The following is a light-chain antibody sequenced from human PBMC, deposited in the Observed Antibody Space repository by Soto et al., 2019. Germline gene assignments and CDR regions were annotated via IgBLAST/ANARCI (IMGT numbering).Light chain of an antibody. Sequence: QSALTQPPSASGSPGQSVTISCTGTSIDVGAYDFVSWYQHHPGKAPKLMIYEVTKRPSGVPDRFSGSKSGNTASLTVSGLQAEDEADYYCTSHAGNYDFPYVFGTGTKVTV. CDR2: EVT. CDR1: SIDVGAYDF. CDR3: TSHAGNYDFPYV. J-gene: IGLJ1*01. V-gene: IGLV2-8*01.